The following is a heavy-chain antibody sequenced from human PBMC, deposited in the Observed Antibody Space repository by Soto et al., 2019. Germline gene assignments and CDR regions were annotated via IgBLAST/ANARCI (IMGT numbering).Heavy chain of an antibody. CDR2: IYYSRST. D-gene: IGHD2-2*01. CDR3: ARPYRGVDY. J-gene: IGHJ4*02. V-gene: IGHV4-39*01. Sequence: QLQLQESGPGLVKPSETLSLTCTVSGGSISSSSSYWVWIRQPPGKGLEWTGSIYYSRSTSYNPSLESRVTISVNTSKNQFSLMRSSVTAADTAVYYCARPYRGVDYWGQGTLDTVST. CDR1: GGSISSSSSY.